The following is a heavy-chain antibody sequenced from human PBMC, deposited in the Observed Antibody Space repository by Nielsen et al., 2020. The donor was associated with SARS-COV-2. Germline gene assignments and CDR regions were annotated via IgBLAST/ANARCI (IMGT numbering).Heavy chain of an antibody. CDR2: IYYSGST. CDR3: ARQDSSGWFYYYYYGMDV. J-gene: IGHJ6*02. V-gene: IGHV4-39*01. D-gene: IGHD6-19*01. Sequence: GSLRLSCTVSGGSISSSSYYWGWIRQPPGKGLEWIGSIYYSGSTYYNPSLKSRVTISVDTSKNQFSLKLSSVTAADTAVYYCARQDSSGWFYYYYYGMDVWGQGTTVTVSS. CDR1: GGSISSSSYY.